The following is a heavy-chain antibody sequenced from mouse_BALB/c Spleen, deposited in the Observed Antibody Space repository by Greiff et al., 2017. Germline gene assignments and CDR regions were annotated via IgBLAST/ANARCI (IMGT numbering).Heavy chain of an antibody. Sequence: EVQLQQPGAELVKPGASVKLSCKASGYTFTSYYMHWVKPRPEQGLEWIGWLDPENGDTEYAPKFQGKATMTADTSSNTAYLQLSSLTSEDTAVYYCTEGDGYYGWFAYWGQGTLVTVSA. CDR1: GYTFTSYY. D-gene: IGHD2-3*01. J-gene: IGHJ3*01. CDR2: LDPENGDT. V-gene: IGHV14-4*02. CDR3: TEGDGYYGWFAY.